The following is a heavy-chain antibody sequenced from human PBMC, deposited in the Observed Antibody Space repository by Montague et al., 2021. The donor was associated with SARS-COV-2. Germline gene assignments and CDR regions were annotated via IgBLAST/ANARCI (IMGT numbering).Heavy chain of an antibody. Sequence: SVKVSCKASGYTFTSYDINWVRQATGQGLEWMGWMNPNSGNTGYAQKFQGRVTMTRNTSISTAYMELSSLRSEDTAVYYCARGVRVSAVVIVVVITTYYFDYWGQGTLVTASS. CDR3: ARGVRVSAVVIVVVITTYYFDY. D-gene: IGHD3-22*01. V-gene: IGHV1-8*01. CDR2: MNPNSGNT. CDR1: GYTFTSYD. J-gene: IGHJ4*02.